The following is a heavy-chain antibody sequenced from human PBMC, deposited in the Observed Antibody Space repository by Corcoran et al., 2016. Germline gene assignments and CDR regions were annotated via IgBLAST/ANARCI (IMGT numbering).Heavy chain of an antibody. CDR2: IKSKSDGGAT. V-gene: IGHV3-15*07. J-gene: IGHJ6*02. D-gene: IGHD2-15*01. CDR1: GFTFRRAW. Sequence: VQVVESGGGLVKPGGSLRLSCAASGFTFRRAWMNWVRQSPGEGLEWVGRIKSKSDGGATDYAAPVKGRFTISRDDSKNTLYLQMGSLETENTAGYYWARVAAGYYYGMDVGGQGTTVTVAS. CDR3: ARVAAGYYYGMDV.